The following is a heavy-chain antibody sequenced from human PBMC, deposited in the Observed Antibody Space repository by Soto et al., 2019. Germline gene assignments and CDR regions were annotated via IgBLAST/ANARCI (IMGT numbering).Heavy chain of an antibody. CDR1: GFTFSSYA. CDR3: ERDSGYVNERYYDFWSGSMDV. Sequence: QVQLVESGGGVVQPGRSLRLSCAASGFTFSSYAMHWVRQAPGKGLEWVAVISYDGSNKYYADSVKGRFTISRDNSKNTLYLQRNSRRAEDTAVYYCERDSGYVNERYYDFWSGSMDVWGQGTTVTVSS. J-gene: IGHJ6*02. V-gene: IGHV3-30-3*01. CDR2: ISYDGSNK. D-gene: IGHD3-3*01.